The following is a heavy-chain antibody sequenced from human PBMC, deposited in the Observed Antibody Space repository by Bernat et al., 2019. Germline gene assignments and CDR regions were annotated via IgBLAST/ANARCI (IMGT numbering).Heavy chain of an antibody. V-gene: IGHV3-15*07. CDR3: TTDLSYYYDSSGFF. Sequence: EVQLVESGGGLVQPGGSLRLSCAASGFTFNNAWMNWVRQAPGKGLGWVGRIKSKTDGGTTEYAEPVKGRFTISRDDSKNTLSLLMNSLKTEDTAVYYCTTDLSYYYDSSGFFWGQGTLVTVSS. J-gene: IGHJ4*02. CDR1: GFTFNNAW. D-gene: IGHD3-22*01. CDR2: IKSKTDGGTT.